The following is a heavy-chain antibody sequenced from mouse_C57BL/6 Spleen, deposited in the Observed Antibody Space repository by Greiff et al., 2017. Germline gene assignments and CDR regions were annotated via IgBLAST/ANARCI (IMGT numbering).Heavy chain of an antibody. V-gene: IGHV1-61*01. J-gene: IGHJ2*01. CDR3: ARGLGWFDY. CDR2: IYPSDSET. D-gene: IGHD2-3*01. CDR1: GYTFTSYW. Sequence: QVQLQQPGAELVRPGSSVKLSCKASGYTFTSYWMDWVKQRPGQGLEWIGNIYPSDSETHYNQKFKDKATLTVDKSSSTAYMQLSSLTSEDSAVYYCARGLGWFDYWGQGTTLTVSS.